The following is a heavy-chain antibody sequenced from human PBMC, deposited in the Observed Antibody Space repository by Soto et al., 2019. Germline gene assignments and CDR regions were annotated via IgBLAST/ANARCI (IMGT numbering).Heavy chain of an antibody. Sequence: GGSLRLSCAAYGFTFTDYSMSWIRQAPGKGLEWLAFIDSRGRTLSYADSVKGRFTISRDNAKNSLYLQMHSLRADDTAVYYCARQAARNYIDSWGQGDVVTVSS. CDR1: GFTFTDYS. V-gene: IGHV3-11*01. CDR3: ARQAARNYIDS. J-gene: IGHJ4*02. CDR2: IDSRGRTL. D-gene: IGHD6-6*01.